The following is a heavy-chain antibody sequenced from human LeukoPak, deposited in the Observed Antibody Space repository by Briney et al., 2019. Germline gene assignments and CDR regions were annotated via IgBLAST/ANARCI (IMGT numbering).Heavy chain of an antibody. CDR1: GYTFTGYY. CDR3: GRGYYYDSSGYYYGMDV. J-gene: IGHJ6*02. CDR2: INPNSGGT. D-gene: IGHD3-22*01. V-gene: IGHV1-2*02. Sequence: ASVKDSCKASGYTFTGYYMHWVRQAPGQGLEWMGWINPNSGGTNYAQKFQGRVTMTRDTSISTAYMELSRLRSDDTAVYYCGRGYYYDSSGYYYGMDVWGQGTTVTVSS.